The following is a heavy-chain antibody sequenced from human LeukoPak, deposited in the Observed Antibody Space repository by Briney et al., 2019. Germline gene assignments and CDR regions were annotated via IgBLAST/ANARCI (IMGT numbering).Heavy chain of an antibody. Sequence: ASVKVSCKASGYTFTSYGISWVRQAPGQGLEWMGWISAYNGNTNYAQKLQGRVTMTTDTSTSTAYMELRSLRSDDTAAYYCAREGQGMVRGVIPFDYWGQGTLVTVSS. J-gene: IGHJ4*02. CDR2: ISAYNGNT. CDR1: GYTFTSYG. V-gene: IGHV1-18*01. CDR3: AREGQGMVRGVIPFDY. D-gene: IGHD3-10*01.